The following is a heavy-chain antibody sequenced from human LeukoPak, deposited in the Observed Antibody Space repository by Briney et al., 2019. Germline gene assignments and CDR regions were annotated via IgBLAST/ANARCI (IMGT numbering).Heavy chain of an antibody. J-gene: IGHJ4*02. V-gene: IGHV4-34*01. D-gene: IGHD5-18*01. CDR2: INHSGST. Sequence: SETLSLTCAVYGGSFSGYYWSWIRQPPGKGLEWIGEINHSGSTNYNPSLKSRVTISVDTSKNQFSLKLSSVTAADTAVYCCASGRYNPPDYWGQGTLVTVSS. CDR1: GGSFSGYY. CDR3: ASGRYNPPDY.